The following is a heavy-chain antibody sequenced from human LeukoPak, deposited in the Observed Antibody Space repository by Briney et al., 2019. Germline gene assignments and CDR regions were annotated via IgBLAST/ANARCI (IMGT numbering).Heavy chain of an antibody. Sequence: ASVKVSCKASGYTFTSYAMHWVRQAPGQRLEWMGWINAGNGNTKYSQKFQGRVTITRDTSASTAYMELSSLRSEDTAVYYCARGRGGYCSSTSCYIFDYWGQGILVTVSS. V-gene: IGHV1-3*01. J-gene: IGHJ4*02. CDR2: INAGNGNT. D-gene: IGHD2-2*01. CDR1: GYTFTSYA. CDR3: ARGRGGYCSSTSCYIFDY.